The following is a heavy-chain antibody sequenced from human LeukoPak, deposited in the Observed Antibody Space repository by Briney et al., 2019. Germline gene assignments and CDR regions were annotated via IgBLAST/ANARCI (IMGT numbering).Heavy chain of an antibody. CDR2: FDPEDGET. Sequence: GASVKVSCKVSGYTLTELSMHWVRQAPGKGLEWMGGFDPEDGETIYAQKFQGRVTMTEDTSTDTAYMELSSLRSEDTAVYYCATSPYCSSTSCYAGPFDYWGQGTLVTVSS. V-gene: IGHV1-24*01. CDR3: ATSPYCSSTSCYAGPFDY. D-gene: IGHD2-2*01. J-gene: IGHJ4*02. CDR1: GYTLTELS.